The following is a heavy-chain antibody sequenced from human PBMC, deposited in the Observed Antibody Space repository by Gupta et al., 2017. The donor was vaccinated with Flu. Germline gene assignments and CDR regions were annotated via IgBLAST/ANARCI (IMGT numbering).Heavy chain of an antibody. CDR3: ARHPQMDV. Sequence: QLQLQESGPGLVKPSETLSLTCTVSGGSIRSSSSSDYWGWISQPPGKGLEWIGSISNSGNSYYNPSLRSRVIISVDTSQNQFSLKLISVTAADTAVYYCARHPQMDVWGKGTTVTVSS. J-gene: IGHJ6*04. V-gene: IGHV4-39*01. CDR2: ISNSGNS. CDR1: GGSIRSSSSSDY.